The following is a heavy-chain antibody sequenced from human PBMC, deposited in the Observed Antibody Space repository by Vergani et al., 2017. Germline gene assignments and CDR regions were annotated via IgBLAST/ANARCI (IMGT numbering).Heavy chain of an antibody. CDR1: GFSLSTSGMC. J-gene: IGHJ4*02. CDR2: IDWDDDK. CDR3: ARTSGPYCSGGSCDDY. D-gene: IGHD2-15*01. Sequence: QVTLRESGPALVKPTQTLTLTCTFSGFSLSTSGMCVSWIHQPPGKALEWLARIDWDDDKYYSTSLKTRLTISKDTSKNQVVLTMTNMDPVDTATYYCARTSGPYCSGGSCDDYWGQGTLVTVSS. V-gene: IGHV2-70*15.